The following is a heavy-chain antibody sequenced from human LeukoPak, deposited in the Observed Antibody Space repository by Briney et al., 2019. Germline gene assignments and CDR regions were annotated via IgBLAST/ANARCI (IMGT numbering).Heavy chain of an antibody. CDR3: ASDSSGYSGDYYYYYMDV. V-gene: IGHV4-59*01. CDR1: GGSLSSYY. J-gene: IGHJ6*03. Sequence: PSETLSLTCTVSGGSLSSYYWSWIRQPPGQGLEWSGSMYYSVTTNYNPSLESRVSISVDTSNNQFSLKLNSVTAADTAVYYCASDSSGYSGDYYYYYMDVWGKGTTVTVSS. D-gene: IGHD3-22*01. CDR2: MYYSVTT.